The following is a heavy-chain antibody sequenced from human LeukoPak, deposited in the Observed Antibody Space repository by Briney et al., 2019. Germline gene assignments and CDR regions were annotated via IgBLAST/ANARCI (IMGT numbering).Heavy chain of an antibody. V-gene: IGHV1-24*01. D-gene: IGHD3-10*01. Sequence: EASVKVSCKASRYTFSGHSMHWVRQAPEKGLEWMGGFDPEDGETIYAQKFQGRVTMTEDTSTDTAYMELSSLRSEDTAVYYCATDAKMVRGVNLISRPWFDPWGQGTLVTVSS. CDR3: ATDAKMVRGVNLISRPWFDP. J-gene: IGHJ5*02. CDR2: FDPEDGET. CDR1: RYTFSGHS.